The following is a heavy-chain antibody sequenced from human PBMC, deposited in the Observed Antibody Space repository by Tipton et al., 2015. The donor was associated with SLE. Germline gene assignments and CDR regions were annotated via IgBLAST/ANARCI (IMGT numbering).Heavy chain of an antibody. CDR2: INHIGRT. CDR1: GGSFSGYL. CDR3: AREFLNPVTTVHYYFDL. V-gene: IGHV4-34*01. Sequence: TLSLTCAVYGGSFSGYLWSWIRQTPGKGLEWIGEINHIGRTNYNPSLKSRVTILLDTSNNHFSLKVTSVTAADTAVYYCAREFLNPVTTVHYYFDLWGRGTLVTVSS. D-gene: IGHD4-11*01. J-gene: IGHJ2*01.